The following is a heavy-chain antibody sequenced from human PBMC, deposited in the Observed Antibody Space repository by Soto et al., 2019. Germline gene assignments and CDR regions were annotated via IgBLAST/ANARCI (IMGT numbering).Heavy chain of an antibody. CDR1: GFTFTSSA. D-gene: IGHD3-3*01. CDR2: IVVGSGNT. J-gene: IGHJ6*02. CDR3: AKIASLLRFLEWTRGYYGMDV. V-gene: IGHV1-58*01. Sequence: KVSCKASGFTFTSSAVQWVRQARGQRLEWIGWIVVGSGNTNYAQKFQERVTITRDMSTSTAYMELSSLRSEDTAVYYCAKIASLLRFLEWTRGYYGMDVWGQGTTVTVSS.